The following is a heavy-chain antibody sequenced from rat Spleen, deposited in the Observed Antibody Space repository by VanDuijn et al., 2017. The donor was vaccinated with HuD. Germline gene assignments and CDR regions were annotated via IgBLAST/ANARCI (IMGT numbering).Heavy chain of an antibody. D-gene: IGHD2-7*01. V-gene: IGHV5-19*01. J-gene: IGHJ3*01. Sequence: EVQLVESGGGLVQPGRSLKLSCAASGVTFSNYGMHWIRQAPTKGLEWVASISPTGGSTYYRDSVKGRFTISRDNAKRTLYLQMDSLRSEDTATYYCVSHGARISRFAYWGQGTLVTVSS. CDR3: VSHGARISRFAY. CDR1: GVTFSNYG. CDR2: ISPTGGST.